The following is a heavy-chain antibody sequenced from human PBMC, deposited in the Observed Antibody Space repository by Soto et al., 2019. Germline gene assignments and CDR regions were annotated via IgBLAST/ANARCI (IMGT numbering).Heavy chain of an antibody. CDR2: ISYDGSNK. CDR3: ARDFVVVPAAILLDYYGMDV. J-gene: IGHJ6*02. CDR1: GFTFSSYA. Sequence: GGSLRLSCAASGFTFSSYAMHWVRQAPGKGLEWVAVISYDGSNKYYADSVKGRFTISRDNSKNTLYLQMNSLRAEDTAVYYCARDFVVVPAAILLDYYGMDVWGQGTTVTVSS. V-gene: IGHV3-30-3*01. D-gene: IGHD2-2*02.